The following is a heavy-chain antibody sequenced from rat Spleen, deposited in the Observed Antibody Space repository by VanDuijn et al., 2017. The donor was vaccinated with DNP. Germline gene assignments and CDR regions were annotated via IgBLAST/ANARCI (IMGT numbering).Heavy chain of an antibody. CDR2: IGSAAYAP. V-gene: IGHV5S23*01. D-gene: IGHD4-3*01. CDR3: VRWNSGHFDY. J-gene: IGHJ2*01. Sequence: EVQLVESGGGLAQPGRSLKLSCAASGFIFSDYAMAWVRQAPAKGLEWVAYIGSAAYAPYYGDSVKGRFTISRDNAKSTLYLQMNSLRSEDMATYYCVRWNSGHFDYWGQGVMVTVSS. CDR1: GFIFSDYA.